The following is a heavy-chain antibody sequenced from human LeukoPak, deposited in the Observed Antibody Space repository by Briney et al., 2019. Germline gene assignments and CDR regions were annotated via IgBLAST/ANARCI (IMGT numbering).Heavy chain of an antibody. CDR2: ISGSGGST. J-gene: IGHJ4*02. CDR1: GFTFSSYG. Sequence: SGGSLRLSCAASGFTFSSYGMSWVRQAPGKGLEWVSAISGSGGSTYYADSVKGRFTISRDNSKNTLYLQMNSLRAEDTAVYYCTKKAYYGSGSAFDYWGQGTLVTVSS. V-gene: IGHV3-23*01. D-gene: IGHD3-10*01. CDR3: TKKAYYGSGSAFDY.